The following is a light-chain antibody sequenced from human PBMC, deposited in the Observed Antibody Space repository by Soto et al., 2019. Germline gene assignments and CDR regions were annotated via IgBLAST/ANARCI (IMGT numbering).Light chain of an antibody. CDR1: QTISSW. CDR2: KAS. Sequence: DIQMPQSPSTLSGSVGDSVTITGRASQTISSWLAWYQQKPGKAPKLLIYKASTLKSGVPSRFSGSGSGTEFTLTISSLQPEDFATYYCQQSYSTTWTVGQGTKVDIK. CDR3: QQSYSTTWT. V-gene: IGKV1-5*03. J-gene: IGKJ1*01.